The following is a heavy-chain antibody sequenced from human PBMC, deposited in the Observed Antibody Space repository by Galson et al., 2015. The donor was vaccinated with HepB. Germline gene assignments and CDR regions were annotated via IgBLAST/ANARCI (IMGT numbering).Heavy chain of an antibody. V-gene: IGHV5-51*01. J-gene: IGHJ6*02. D-gene: IGHD3-10*01. Sequence: QSGAEVKKPGESLKISCKGSGYSFTSYWIGWVRQMPGKGLEWMGIIYPGDSDIRYSPSFQGQVTISADKSISTAYLQWSSLKASDTAMYYCARQGSGRYYYYGMDVWGQGTTVTVSS. CDR1: GYSFTSYW. CDR2: IYPGDSDI. CDR3: ARQGSGRYYYYGMDV.